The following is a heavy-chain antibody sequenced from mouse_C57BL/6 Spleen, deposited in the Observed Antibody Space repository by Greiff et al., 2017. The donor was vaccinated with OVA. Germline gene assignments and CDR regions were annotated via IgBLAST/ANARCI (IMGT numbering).Heavy chain of an antibody. Sequence: QVQLQQSGAELVRPGASVKLSCKASGYTFTDYYINWVKQRPGQGLEWIARIYPGSGNTYYNEKFKGKATLTAEKSSSTAYMQLSSLTSEDSAVYFCARGYGSSYAMDYWGQGTSVTVSS. J-gene: IGHJ4*01. CDR3: ARGYGSSYAMDY. CDR1: GYTFTDYY. CDR2: IYPGSGNT. D-gene: IGHD1-1*01. V-gene: IGHV1-76*01.